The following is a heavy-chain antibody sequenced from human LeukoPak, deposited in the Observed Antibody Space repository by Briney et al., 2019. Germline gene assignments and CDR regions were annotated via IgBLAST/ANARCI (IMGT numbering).Heavy chain of an antibody. CDR2: ICYSGST. Sequence: SETLSLTCTVSGGSISSYYWSWIRQPPGKGLEWIGYICYSGSTNYNPSLKSRVTISVDTSKNQFSLKLSSVTAADTAVYYCARRRQYCSSTSCYWVFDPWGQGTLVTVSS. J-gene: IGHJ5*02. CDR3: ARRRQYCSSTSCYWVFDP. CDR1: GGSISSYY. D-gene: IGHD2-2*01. V-gene: IGHV4-59*08.